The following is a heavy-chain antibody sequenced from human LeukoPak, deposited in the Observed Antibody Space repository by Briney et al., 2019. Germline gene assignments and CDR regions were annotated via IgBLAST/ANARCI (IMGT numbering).Heavy chain of an antibody. CDR3: ARESKIDALTGYYVDY. CDR2: IYYTGST. D-gene: IGHD3-9*01. CDR1: GGSISSNSYY. Sequence: SETLSLTCTVSGGSISSNSYYWGWIRQPPGKGLEWIGSIYYTGSTYYNPSLKSRVTMSIDTSENQFSLNLSSVTAADTAMYYCARESKIDALTGYYVDYWGQGTLVTVSS. V-gene: IGHV4-39*07. J-gene: IGHJ4*02.